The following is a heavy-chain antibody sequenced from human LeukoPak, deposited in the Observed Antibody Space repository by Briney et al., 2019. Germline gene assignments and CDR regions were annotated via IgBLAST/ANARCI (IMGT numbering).Heavy chain of an antibody. CDR2: IQYDGSNE. V-gene: IGHV3-30*02. CDR3: ARSLTKVRGYDY. J-gene: IGHJ4*02. Sequence: GGSLRLSCAASGFTFSSYDMHWVRQAPGKELEWATFIQYDGSNEYQADSVKGRFSISRDNSKNTVYLQMNSLRTEDTAVYYCARSLTKVRGYDYWGQGTLVTVSS. CDR1: GFTFSSYD. D-gene: IGHD3-10*01.